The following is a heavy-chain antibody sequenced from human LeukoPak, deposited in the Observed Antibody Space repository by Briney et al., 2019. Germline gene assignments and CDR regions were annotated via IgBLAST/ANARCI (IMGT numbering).Heavy chain of an antibody. V-gene: IGHV1-46*01. D-gene: IGHD3-22*01. Sequence: ASVKVSCKASGYTFTSYYMHWVRQAPGQGLEWMGIINPSGGSTSYAQKFQGRVTMTRDTSTSTVYMELSSLRSEDTAVYYRARDPPTQAADSSGYYSQNYFDYWGQGTLVTVSS. J-gene: IGHJ4*02. CDR2: INPSGGST. CDR3: ARDPPTQAADSSGYYSQNYFDY. CDR1: GYTFTSYY.